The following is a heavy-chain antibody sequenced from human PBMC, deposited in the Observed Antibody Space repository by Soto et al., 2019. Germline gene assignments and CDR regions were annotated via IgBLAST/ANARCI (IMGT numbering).Heavy chain of an antibody. D-gene: IGHD2-2*01. V-gene: IGHV1-69*13. CDR1: GGTFSRYS. J-gene: IGHJ6*02. Sequence: SVNVSCKTSGGTFSRYSITWVRQAPGHGLAWIGRIIPIFGIASYAQKFQGRVTITADESTSTAYMELSSLRSDDTAVYYCAREDRDRETGLVPAAIDGMDVWG. CDR2: IIPIFGIA. CDR3: AREDRDRETGLVPAAIDGMDV.